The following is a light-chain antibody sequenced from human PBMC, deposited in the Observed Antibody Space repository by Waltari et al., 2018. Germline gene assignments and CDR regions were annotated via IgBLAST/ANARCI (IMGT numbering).Light chain of an antibody. V-gene: IGLV6-57*03. Sequence: FMLTQPHSVSESPGKTVTISCTRSSGNIATNYVQWYHQRPGSAPTKLVYEDNQRTSGVPDRFSGSIDSSSNSASLIISGLKAEDEADYYCQSFDSSHVVFGGGTKLTVL. J-gene: IGLJ2*01. CDR2: EDN. CDR3: QSFDSSHVV. CDR1: SGNIATNY.